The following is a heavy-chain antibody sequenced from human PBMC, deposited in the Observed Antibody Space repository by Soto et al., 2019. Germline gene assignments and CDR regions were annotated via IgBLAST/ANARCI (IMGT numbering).Heavy chain of an antibody. J-gene: IGHJ4*02. CDR1: GFTFSSYG. CDR2: ISYDGSNK. V-gene: IGHV3-30*18. Sequence: GGSLRLSCAASGFTFSSYGMHWVRQAPGKGLEWVAVISYDGSNKYYADSVKGRFTISRDNSKNTLYLQMNSLRAEDTAVYYCAKVDGISGSGYYSRGHNDYWGQGTLVTVSS. D-gene: IGHD3-22*01. CDR3: AKVDGISGSGYYSRGHNDY.